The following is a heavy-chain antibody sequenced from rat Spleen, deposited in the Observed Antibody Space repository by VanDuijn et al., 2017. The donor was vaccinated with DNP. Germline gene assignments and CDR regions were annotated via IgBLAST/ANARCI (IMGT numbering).Heavy chain of an antibody. V-gene: IGHV5-31*01. J-gene: IGHJ2*01. D-gene: IGHD1-4*01. Sequence: EVQLVESGGDLVQPGTSLKLSCVASGFTFSNWWMTWIRQVPGKGLEWIASINSRGDTTYYPDSVKGRFTISRENAKNILYLQMNSLRSEETATYYCAREGNYPGVVDNWGQGVMVTVSS. CDR1: GFTFSNWW. CDR2: INSRGDTT. CDR3: AREGNYPGVVDN.